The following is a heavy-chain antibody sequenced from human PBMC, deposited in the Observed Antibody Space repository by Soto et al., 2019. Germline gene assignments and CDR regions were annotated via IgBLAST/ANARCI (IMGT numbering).Heavy chain of an antibody. V-gene: IGHV1-8*01. CDR1: GYTFTSYD. Sequence: GASVKVSCKTSGYTFTSYDINWVRQATGQGLEWMGWMNPNSGNTGYAQKFQGRVTMTRNTSISTAYMELSSLRSEDTAVYYCARAKSSSSPWFDPWGQGTLVTVSS. J-gene: IGHJ5*02. D-gene: IGHD6-6*01. CDR3: ARAKSSSSPWFDP. CDR2: MNPNSGNT.